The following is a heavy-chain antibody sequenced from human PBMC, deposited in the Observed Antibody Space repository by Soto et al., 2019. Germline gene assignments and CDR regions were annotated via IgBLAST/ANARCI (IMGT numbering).Heavy chain of an antibody. V-gene: IGHV3-48*03. CDR3: ARGVGLSGKYYALDI. CDR1: GFSFNSYE. Sequence: GGSLRLSCAASGFSFNSYEMNWVRQSPGKGLEFVSYIDTRATTITYAESVKGRFAISRDNAKNSLFLQMNSLRAEDTAVYYCARGVGLSGKYYALDIWGQGTMVTVSS. D-gene: IGHD1-26*01. CDR2: IDTRATTI. J-gene: IGHJ3*02.